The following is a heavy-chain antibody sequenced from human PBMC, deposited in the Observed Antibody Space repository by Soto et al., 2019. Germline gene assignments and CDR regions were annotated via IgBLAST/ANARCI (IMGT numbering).Heavy chain of an antibody. CDR2: ISASGSSI. Sequence: PGGSLRLSCAASGFTFSRYEMNWVRQAPGKGLEWVSYISASGSSIYYADSVKGRFTISRDNAKKSLYLQMNGLRAEDTAVYYCARESDYDTFDYWGQGTLVTVSS. J-gene: IGHJ4*02. V-gene: IGHV3-48*03. D-gene: IGHD3-9*01. CDR1: GFTFSRYE. CDR3: ARESDYDTFDY.